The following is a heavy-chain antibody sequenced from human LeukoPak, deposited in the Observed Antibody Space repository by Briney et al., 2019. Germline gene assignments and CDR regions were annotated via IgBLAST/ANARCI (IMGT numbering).Heavy chain of an antibody. J-gene: IGHJ4*02. CDR3: ARDLTSGSYNDY. Sequence: ASVKVSCKASGYTFTGYYMHWVRQAPGQGIEWMGWINPNSGGTNYAQKFQGRVTMTRDTSISTAYMELNRLRSADTAVYYCARDLTSGSYNDYWGQGTLVTVSS. V-gene: IGHV1-2*02. CDR1: GYTFTGYY. CDR2: INPNSGGT. D-gene: IGHD1-26*01.